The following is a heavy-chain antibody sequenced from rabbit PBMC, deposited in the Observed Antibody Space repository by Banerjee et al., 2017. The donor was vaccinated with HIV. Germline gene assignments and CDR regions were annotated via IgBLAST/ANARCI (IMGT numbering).Heavy chain of an antibody. D-gene: IGHD8-1*01. CDR2: IYPGYGTT. V-gene: IGHV1S43*01. CDR3: AGRVYAGSSYPNL. Sequence: QQQLEESGGGLVKPGGTLTLTCKASGIDFSSYYYMCWVRQAPGKGLEWIAYIYPGYGTTDYASWAKGRFTISLDNAQNTVFLQMTSLTASDTATYFCAGRVYAGSSYPNLWGPGTLVTVS. J-gene: IGHJ4*01. CDR1: GIDFSSYYY.